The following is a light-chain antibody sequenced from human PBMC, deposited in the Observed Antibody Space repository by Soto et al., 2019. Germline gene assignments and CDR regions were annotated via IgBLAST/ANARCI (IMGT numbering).Light chain of an antibody. Sequence: QSVLTQPPSVSGAPGQRVTISCTGSSSNIGAGYDVHWYQQLPGIDPKLLIYGNTNRPSGVPDRFSGSKSGTSASLAITGLQAEDESDYYCQSFDSSQSAWVFGGGTKVTVL. V-gene: IGLV1-40*01. CDR1: SSNIGAGYD. CDR3: QSFDSSQSAWV. J-gene: IGLJ2*01. CDR2: GNT.